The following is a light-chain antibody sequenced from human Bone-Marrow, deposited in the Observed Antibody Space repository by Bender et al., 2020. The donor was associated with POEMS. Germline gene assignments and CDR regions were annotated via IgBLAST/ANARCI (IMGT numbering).Light chain of an antibody. CDR2: EVT. Sequence: QSALTQPASVSGSPGQSITISCTGTSSDVGYYNYVSWYQQHPGKAPKLMIYEVTKRPSGVSNRFSGSKSGNTASLTISGLQAEDEADYYCCSYAGSSTSVVFGGGTKLTVL. CDR3: CSYAGSSTSVV. J-gene: IGLJ2*01. CDR1: SSDVGYYNY. V-gene: IGLV2-23*02.